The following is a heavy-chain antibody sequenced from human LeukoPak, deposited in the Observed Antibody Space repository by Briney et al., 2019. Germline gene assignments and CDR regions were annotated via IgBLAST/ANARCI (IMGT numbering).Heavy chain of an antibody. CDR2: IIPIFGTA. V-gene: IGHV1-69*06. J-gene: IGHJ4*02. CDR1: GGTFSSYA. D-gene: IGHD6-13*01. Sequence: ASVKVSCKASGGTFSSYAISWVRQAPGQGLEWMGGIIPIFGTANYAQKFQGRVTITADKSTSTAYMELSSLRSEDTAVYYCASSRAAAATSSLSLVFYYFDYWGQGTLVTVSS. CDR3: ASSRAAAATSSLSLVFYYFDY.